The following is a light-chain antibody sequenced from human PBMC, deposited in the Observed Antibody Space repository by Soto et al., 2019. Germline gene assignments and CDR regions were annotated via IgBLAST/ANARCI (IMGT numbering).Light chain of an antibody. V-gene: IGLV2-14*01. CDR1: SSDVGGYDY. Sequence: QSLLTQPASVSGSPGQSITISCTGTSSDVGGYDYVSWYQQHPGKAPKLMIYEVSNRPSGVSNRFSASKSGNTASLTISGLQAEDEADYYCSSYTSSSTLYVFGPGTKVTVL. CDR2: EVS. CDR3: SSYTSSSTLYV. J-gene: IGLJ1*01.